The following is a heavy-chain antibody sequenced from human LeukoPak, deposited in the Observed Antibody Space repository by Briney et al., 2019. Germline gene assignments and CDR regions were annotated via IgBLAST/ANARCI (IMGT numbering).Heavy chain of an antibody. CDR2: IYTSGIT. Sequence: SSETLSLTCTVSGGSISSYYWSWIRQPAGKGLEWIGRIYTSGITNYNPSLKSRVTISLDTSRNQLSLELSSVTAADTAVYYCARGGGPPSYFDYWGQGTLVTGSS. D-gene: IGHD3-16*01. CDR3: ARGGGPPSYFDY. V-gene: IGHV4-4*07. CDR1: GGSISSYY. J-gene: IGHJ4*02.